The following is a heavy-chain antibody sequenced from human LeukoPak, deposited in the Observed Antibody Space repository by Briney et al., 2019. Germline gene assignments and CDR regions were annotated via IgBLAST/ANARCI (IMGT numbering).Heavy chain of an antibody. CDR3: ARDGGYSGSPIRFDP. Sequence: PGGSLRLSCAASGFTFSNYAMSWVRQAPGKGLEWVSAISGSASNTYHADSVKGRFTISRDNAKNSLYLQMNSLRAEDTAVYYCARDGGYSGSPIRFDPWGQGTLVTVSS. CDR2: ISGSASNT. V-gene: IGHV3-23*01. CDR1: GFTFSNYA. J-gene: IGHJ5*02. D-gene: IGHD1-26*01.